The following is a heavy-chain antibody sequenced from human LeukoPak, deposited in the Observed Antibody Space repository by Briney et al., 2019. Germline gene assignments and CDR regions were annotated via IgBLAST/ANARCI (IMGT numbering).Heavy chain of an antibody. CDR2: IIPIFGTA. J-gene: IGHJ6*03. CDR3: ARRAILATIEGLDYYYDYMDV. CDR1: GDRVSSYW. V-gene: IGHV1-69*06. D-gene: IGHD5-12*01. Sequence: KISCKGSGDRVSSYWVGWVRQMPGKCREWMGGIIPIFGTANYAQKFQGRVTITADKSTSTAYMELSSLRSEDTAVYYCARRAILATIEGLDYYYDYMDVWGKGTTVTVSS.